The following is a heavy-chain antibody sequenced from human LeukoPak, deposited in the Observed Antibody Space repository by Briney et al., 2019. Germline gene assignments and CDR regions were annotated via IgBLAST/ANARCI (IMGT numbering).Heavy chain of an antibody. CDR2: ISSSSSYM. J-gene: IGHJ1*01. V-gene: IGHV3-21*01. D-gene: IGHD3-22*01. CDR3: ASEDYYDSSAYYYRNFQH. CDR1: GFTLSSNT. Sequence: PGGSLRLSCAASGFTLSSNTMNWVRQAPGKGLEWVSSISSSSSYMNYADSVRGRFTISRDNAKNSLYLQMNSLRAEDTAVYYCASEDYYDSSAYYYRNFQHWGQGTLVTVSS.